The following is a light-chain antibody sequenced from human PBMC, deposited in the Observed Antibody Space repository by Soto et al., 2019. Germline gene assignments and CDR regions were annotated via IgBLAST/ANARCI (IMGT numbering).Light chain of an antibody. J-gene: IGKJ5*01. CDR2: DAS. CDR1: QSRNTR. CDR3: QQLKSYVT. Sequence: DIQLTQSPSTLSASVGDRVTLPCRASQSRNTRLAWYQQRPGKAPKLLIYDASTLESGVPSRFSGGGSGTEFTLTISSLQPEDFATYYCQQLKSYVTFGQGTRLEI. V-gene: IGKV1-5*01.